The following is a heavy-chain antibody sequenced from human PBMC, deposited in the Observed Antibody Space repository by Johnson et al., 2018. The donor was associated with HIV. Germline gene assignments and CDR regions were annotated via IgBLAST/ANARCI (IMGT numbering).Heavy chain of an antibody. V-gene: IGHV3-30*03. Sequence: QVQLVESGGGVVQPGRSLRLSCAASGFTFSSYCLHWVRQAPGKGLEWVAVISYYGSNEYFADSVTGRFTISRDNSKNTLYLQMNSLRSEDTAVYYCARDLIVGTTRTGAFDIWGQGTKVTVSS. CDR3: ARDLIVGTTRTGAFDI. J-gene: IGHJ3*02. D-gene: IGHD1-26*01. CDR2: ISYYGSNE. CDR1: GFTFSSYC.